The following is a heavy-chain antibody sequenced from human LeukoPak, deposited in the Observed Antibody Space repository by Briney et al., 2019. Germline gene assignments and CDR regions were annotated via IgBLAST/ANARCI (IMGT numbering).Heavy chain of an antibody. V-gene: IGHV3-21*01. Sequence: GGSLRLSCAASGFTFSSYSMNWVRQAPGKGLEWVSSISSSSSYIYYADSVKGRFTISRDNAKNSLYLQMNSLRAEDTAVYYCAREGLGGVIYDFWSGYLFDYRGQGTLVTVSS. J-gene: IGHJ4*02. CDR1: GFTFSSYS. CDR2: ISSSSSYI. CDR3: AREGLGGVIYDFWSGYLFDY. D-gene: IGHD3-3*01.